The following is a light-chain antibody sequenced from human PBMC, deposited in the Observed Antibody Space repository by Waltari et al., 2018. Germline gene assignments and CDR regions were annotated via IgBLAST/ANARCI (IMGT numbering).Light chain of an antibody. Sequence: QSVLTQPPSASGTPGQRVTIPCSGSNPTIGSHIVNWYQQPPGTAPKLLIFSNTQRPSGVPDRFSGSKSGTSASLAISGLQSEDEADYYCASWDYSLNGVLYGGGTKLTVL. CDR1: NPTIGSHI. CDR3: ASWDYSLNGVL. V-gene: IGLV1-44*01. J-gene: IGLJ3*02. CDR2: SNT.